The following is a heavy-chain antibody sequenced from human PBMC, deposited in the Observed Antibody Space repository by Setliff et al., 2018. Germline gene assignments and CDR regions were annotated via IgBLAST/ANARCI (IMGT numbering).Heavy chain of an antibody. CDR3: ATQTAAYYFDY. CDR2: INPDTGYS. V-gene: IGHV1-2*02. CDR1: GYTFTGPY. D-gene: IGHD6-13*01. J-gene: IGHJ4*02. Sequence: ASVKVSCKASGYTFTGPYMHWVRQAPGQGLEWMGWINPDTGYSKYAQKFQGRVILTRDTSLTTAYMELRSLTSDDTAVYYCATQTAAYYFDYWGQGALVTVSS.